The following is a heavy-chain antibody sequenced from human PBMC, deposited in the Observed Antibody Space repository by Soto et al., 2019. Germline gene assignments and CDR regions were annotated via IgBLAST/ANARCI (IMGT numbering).Heavy chain of an antibody. CDR2: INHSGST. CDR3: ARGKVRFGVVSTPWWFDP. D-gene: IGHD3-3*01. V-gene: IGHV4-34*01. J-gene: IGHJ5*02. Sequence: SETLSLTCAVYGGSFSGYYWSWIRQPPGKGLEWIGEINHSGSTNYNPSLKSRVTISVDTSKNQFSLKLSSVTAADTAVYYCARGKVRFGVVSTPWWFDPWGQGTLVTVSS. CDR1: GGSFSGYY.